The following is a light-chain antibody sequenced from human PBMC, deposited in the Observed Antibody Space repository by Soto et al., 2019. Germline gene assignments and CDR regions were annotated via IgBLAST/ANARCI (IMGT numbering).Light chain of an antibody. CDR2: EVS. J-gene: IGLJ3*02. CDR1: SSDVGGYNY. Sequence: QSALTQPASVSGSPGQSITISCTGTSSDVGGYNYVSWYQHHPGKAPKLIIYEVSNWPSGVSNRFSGSKSGNTASLTISGLQAEDEADYYCSFYTSSGVFGGGTKLTVL. V-gene: IGLV2-14*01. CDR3: SFYTSSGV.